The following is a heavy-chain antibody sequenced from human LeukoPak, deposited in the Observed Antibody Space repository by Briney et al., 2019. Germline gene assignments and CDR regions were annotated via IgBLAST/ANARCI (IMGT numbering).Heavy chain of an antibody. CDR2: IKQDGSEK. V-gene: IGHV3-7*01. Sequence: GGSLRLSCAASGFTFSSYWMSWVRQAPGKGLEWVANIKQDGSEKYYVDSVKGRFTISRDNAKNSLYLQMNSLRAEDTAVYYCARSDYDFWSRYPYYFDYWGQGTLVTVSS. CDR1: GFTFSSYW. CDR3: ARSDYDFWSRYPYYFDY. D-gene: IGHD3-3*01. J-gene: IGHJ4*02.